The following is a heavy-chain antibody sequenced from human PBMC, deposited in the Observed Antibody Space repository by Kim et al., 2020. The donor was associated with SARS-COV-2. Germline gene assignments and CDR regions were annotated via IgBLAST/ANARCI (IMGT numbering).Heavy chain of an antibody. J-gene: IGHJ6*02. CDR1: AYSLTSYG. Sequence: ASVKVSCKASAYSLTSYGINWLRQAPGQGLEWMVWISGYNTKYAEKVQGRVTMTSDTPTNTVYMELRSLRSDDTAVYYCARSKNWNYADGMDVWGQGTTVIVSS. CDR3: ARSKNWNYADGMDV. V-gene: IGHV1-18*01. D-gene: IGHD1-7*01. CDR2: ISGYNT.